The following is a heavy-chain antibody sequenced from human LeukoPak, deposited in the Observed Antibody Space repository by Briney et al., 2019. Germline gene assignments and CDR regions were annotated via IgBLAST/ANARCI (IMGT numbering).Heavy chain of an antibody. V-gene: IGHV3-23*01. CDR2: ISGSGGST. CDR3: AKSIWFGELLGGFDY. D-gene: IGHD3-10*01. Sequence: GGSLRLSCAASGFTFSSYAMSWVRQAPGKGLEWVSAISGSGGSTYYADSVKGRFTISRDNSKNTLYLQMNSLRAVDTAVYYCAKSIWFGELLGGFDYWGQGTLVTVSS. CDR1: GFTFSSYA. J-gene: IGHJ4*02.